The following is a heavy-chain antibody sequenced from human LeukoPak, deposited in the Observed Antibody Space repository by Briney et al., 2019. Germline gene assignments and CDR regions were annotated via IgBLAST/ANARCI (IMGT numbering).Heavy chain of an antibody. CDR2: INHSGST. Sequence: SETLSLTCAVYGGSFSGYYWSWIRQPPGKGLEWIGEINHSGSTNYNPSLKSRVTISVDTSKNQFSLKLSSVTAADTAVYYCARHMIWGYCSGGSCYTIERRTILVRPFGYWGQGTLVTVSS. CDR1: GGSFSGYY. CDR3: ARHMIWGYCSGGSCYTIERRTILVRPFGY. D-gene: IGHD2-15*01. V-gene: IGHV4-34*01. J-gene: IGHJ4*02.